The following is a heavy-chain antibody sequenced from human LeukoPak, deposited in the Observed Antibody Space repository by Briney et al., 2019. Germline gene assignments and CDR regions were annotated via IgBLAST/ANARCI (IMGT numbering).Heavy chain of an antibody. CDR1: GESLNRYY. D-gene: IGHD2-15*01. V-gene: IGHV4-34*01. J-gene: IGHJ4*02. CDR3: ARGAWATRLGS. CDR2: IYESGST. Sequence: PSETLSLTCAVYGESLNRYYWSWIRQPPGKGLEWIGEIYESGSTEYNPSLKSRVTISMVPSKQQFSLSLTSVTAADTAVYYCARGAWATRLGSWGLGTPVIVSS.